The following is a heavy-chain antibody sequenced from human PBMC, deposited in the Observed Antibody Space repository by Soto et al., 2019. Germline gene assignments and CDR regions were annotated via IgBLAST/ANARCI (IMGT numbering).Heavy chain of an antibody. CDR1: GYSITAGGYY. D-gene: IGHD6-19*01. J-gene: IGHJ5*02. CDR3: ARMYSSGSGWFHP. CDR2: FYSSGSI. Sequence: SETLSLTCFVSGYSITAGGYYWSWIRHHPGKGLEWIGSFYSSGSIIYNPSLRSRVSISGDTSGNQFSMSLTSVTAADTARYYCARMYSSGSGWFHPWGQGTLVTVSA. V-gene: IGHV4-31*03.